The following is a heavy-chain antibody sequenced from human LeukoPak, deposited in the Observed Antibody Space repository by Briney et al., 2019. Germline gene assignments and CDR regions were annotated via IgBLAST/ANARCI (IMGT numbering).Heavy chain of an antibody. CDR3: AREAEYSSSHFDY. Sequence: ASVKVSCKASGGTFSSYAINWVRQATGRGLEWMGWMNPNSGNTGYAQKFQGRVTITRNTSISTAYMELSSLRSEDTAVYYCAREAEYSSSHFDYWGQGTLVTVSS. V-gene: IGHV1-8*03. CDR2: MNPNSGNT. J-gene: IGHJ4*02. CDR1: GGTFSSYA. D-gene: IGHD6-6*01.